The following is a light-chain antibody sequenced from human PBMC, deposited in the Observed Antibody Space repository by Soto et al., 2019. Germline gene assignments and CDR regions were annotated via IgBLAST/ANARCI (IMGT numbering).Light chain of an antibody. CDR3: HQSYSAAWT. V-gene: IGKV1-39*01. CDR2: AAS. CDR1: QGINTY. J-gene: IGKJ1*01. Sequence: DSQMTQSKYPMSAAVGERVTIACRASQGINTYLNWYLQKPGKAPKLLIYAASSLQSGVPSRFSGSGSETDFTLTMCSLQPEAFATYSCHQSYSAAWTFGQGTKVDIK.